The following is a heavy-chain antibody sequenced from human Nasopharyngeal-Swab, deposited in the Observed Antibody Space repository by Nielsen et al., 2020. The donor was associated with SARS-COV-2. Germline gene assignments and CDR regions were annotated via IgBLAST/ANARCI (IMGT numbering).Heavy chain of an antibody. CDR2: MFYSGIT. V-gene: IGHV4-59*01. J-gene: IGHJ4*02. CDR3: ARADYGGNNALDQ. D-gene: IGHD4-23*01. Sequence: SETLSLTCAVSGGSISGYYWSWIRQPPGKGLEWIGYMFYSGITNYNPSLKSRVTMSVDTSKNQFSLNLRYVTVADTAVYYCARADYGGNNALDQWGQGTLVTVSS. CDR1: GGSISGYY.